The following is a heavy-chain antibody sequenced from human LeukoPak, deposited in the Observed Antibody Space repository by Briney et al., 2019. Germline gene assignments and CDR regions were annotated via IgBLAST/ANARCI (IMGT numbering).Heavy chain of an antibody. D-gene: IGHD6-6*01. CDR3: ARGQSGQLVKTRWFDP. Sequence: SETLSLTCAVYGGSFSGYCWSWIRQPPGKGLDWVGEINHIESTNYNPSLTSRVTRSVDTSKDQFSLKLSSVTAADTAVYYCARGQSGQLVKTRWFDPWGQGTLVTVSS. J-gene: IGHJ5*02. CDR2: INHIEST. CDR1: GGSFSGYC. V-gene: IGHV4-34*01.